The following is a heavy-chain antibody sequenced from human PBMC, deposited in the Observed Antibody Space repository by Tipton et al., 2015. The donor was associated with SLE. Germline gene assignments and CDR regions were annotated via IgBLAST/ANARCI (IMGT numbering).Heavy chain of an antibody. Sequence: TLSLTCAVYGGSFSGYYWSWIRQPPGKGLEWIGEINHSGSTNYNPSLKSRVTISVDTSKNQFSLKLSSVTAADTAVYYCARGGYFDYWGQGTLVTVSS. CDR2: INHSGST. CDR1: GGSFSGYY. J-gene: IGHJ4*02. V-gene: IGHV4-34*01. CDR3: ARGGYFDY.